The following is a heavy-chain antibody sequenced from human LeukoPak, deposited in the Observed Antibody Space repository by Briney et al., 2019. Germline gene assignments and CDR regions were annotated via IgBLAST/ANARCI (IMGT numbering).Heavy chain of an antibody. V-gene: IGHV4-61*02. CDR2: IYTSGST. CDR3: ARHLTMVRGVAVYGMDV. J-gene: IGHJ6*02. CDR1: GGSISSGSYY. D-gene: IGHD3-10*01. Sequence: SETLSLTCTVSGGSISSGSYYWSWIRQPAGKGLEWIGRIYTSGSTNYNPSLKSRVTISVDTSKNQFSLKLSSVTAADTAVYYCARHLTMVRGVAVYGMDVWGQGTTVTVSS.